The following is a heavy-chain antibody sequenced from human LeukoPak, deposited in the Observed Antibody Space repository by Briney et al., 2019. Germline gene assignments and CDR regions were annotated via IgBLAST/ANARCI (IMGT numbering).Heavy chain of an antibody. J-gene: IGHJ6*02. CDR2: IYHSGST. Sequence: SETLSLTCTVSGGSISSDYWSWIRQPPGKGLEWIGYIYHSGSTYYNPSLKSRVTISVDRSKNQFSLKLSSVTAADTAVYYCARMDTPTGDYYYYGMDVWGQGTTVTVSS. CDR1: GGSISSDY. D-gene: IGHD5-18*01. CDR3: ARMDTPTGDYYYYGMDV. V-gene: IGHV4-30-2*01.